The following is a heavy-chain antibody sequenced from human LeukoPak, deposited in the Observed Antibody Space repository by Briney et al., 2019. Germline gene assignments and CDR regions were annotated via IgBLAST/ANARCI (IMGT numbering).Heavy chain of an antibody. Sequence: GGSLRLSYAAPGFTVSSHFMSWVRQAPGKGLEWVSVIYSAGSTYYADSVKGRFTISRDNSKNTLYLQMNTLRAEDTAVYYCARASETGYLEYWGQGTLVTVSS. CDR1: GFTVSSHF. J-gene: IGHJ4*02. CDR3: ARASETGYLEY. V-gene: IGHV3-66*01. D-gene: IGHD1-1*01. CDR2: IYSAGST.